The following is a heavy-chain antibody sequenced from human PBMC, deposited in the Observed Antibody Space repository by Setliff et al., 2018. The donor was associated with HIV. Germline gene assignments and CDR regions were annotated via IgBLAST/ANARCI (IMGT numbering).Heavy chain of an antibody. CDR1: GYTFSNYG. D-gene: IGHD3-22*01. CDR3: ARTPRPRHYYDSSAAKGWFDP. Sequence: PGASVKVSCKASGYTFSNYGITWVRQAPGQGPEWMGWISAYNGDTNYAQKFQGRFTMTTDTSTSTAYMELRSLRSDDTAVYYCARTPRPRHYYDSSAAKGWFDPWGQGTLVTVSS. J-gene: IGHJ5*02. CDR2: ISAYNGDT. V-gene: IGHV1-18*01.